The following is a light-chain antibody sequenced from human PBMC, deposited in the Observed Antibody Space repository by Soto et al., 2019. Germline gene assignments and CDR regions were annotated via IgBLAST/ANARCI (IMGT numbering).Light chain of an antibody. CDR2: EVS. CDR3: NSYTSSSNSV. J-gene: IGLJ2*01. CDR1: SSDVGGYIY. V-gene: IGLV2-14*01. Sequence: QSVLTQPASVSGSPGQSITISCTGTSSDVGGYIYVSWYQQHPGKAPKLMIYEVSNRPSGVSNRFSGSKSGNTASLTISGLQADDEADYYCNSYTSSSNSVFGGGTKVTVL.